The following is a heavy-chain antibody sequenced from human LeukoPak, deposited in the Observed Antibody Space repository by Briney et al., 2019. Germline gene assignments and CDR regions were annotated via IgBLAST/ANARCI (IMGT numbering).Heavy chain of an antibody. CDR3: AKAYHDSGCLIDY. Sequence: GGSLRLSCVTSGFSVSNNYMSWVRQAPGKGLEWVSVISSAGGTYYADSVKARFTISRDISKNTLFLLMNSLRVEDTAVYYCAKAYHDSGCLIDYWGQGTLVTVSS. D-gene: IGHD6-19*01. V-gene: IGHV3-66*01. CDR2: ISSAGGT. CDR1: GFSVSNNY. J-gene: IGHJ4*02.